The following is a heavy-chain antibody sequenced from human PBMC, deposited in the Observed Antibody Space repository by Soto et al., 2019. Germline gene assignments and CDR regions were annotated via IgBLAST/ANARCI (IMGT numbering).Heavy chain of an antibody. CDR3: AHRPDFIAVPFANNSFDP. V-gene: IGHV2-5*02. J-gene: IGHJ5*02. D-gene: IGHD2-2*01. CDR2: IYWDDDK. CDR1: GFSLTTRGVG. Sequence: GSGPTLVNPTQTLTLTCTFSGFSLTTRGVGVGWIRQPPGKALEWLALIYWDDDKRISPSLKSRLTITKDTSRNQVVLTMTNMDPVDTATYYCAHRPDFIAVPFANNSFDPWGQGVLVTAPQ.